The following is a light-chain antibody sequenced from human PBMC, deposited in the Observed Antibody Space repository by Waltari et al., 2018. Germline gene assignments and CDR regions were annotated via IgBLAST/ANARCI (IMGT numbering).Light chain of an antibody. CDR1: QSINTY. V-gene: IGKV1-39*01. J-gene: IGKJ5*01. CDR2: AAS. Sequence: IQMTQSPSSLSASVGDTVTITCRADQSINTYLNWYQQRPGKAPKLLIYAASTLQGGVPSRFSGSGSGTDFTLTISSLQPEDFATFYCQQTYKTPITFGQGTRLDVK. CDR3: QQTYKTPIT.